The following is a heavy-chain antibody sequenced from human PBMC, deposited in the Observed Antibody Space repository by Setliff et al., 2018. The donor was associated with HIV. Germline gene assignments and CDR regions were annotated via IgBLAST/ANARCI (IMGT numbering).Heavy chain of an antibody. D-gene: IGHD6-13*01. CDR3: ARGGETYSSSWEAYYMDV. CDR2: LDPRSGGS. J-gene: IGHJ6*03. V-gene: IGHV1-2*02. CDR1: GYTFSGYY. Sequence: ASVKVSCKASGYTFSGYYIHWVRQAPGQGLEWMGWLDPRSGGSDYAQRFQGRVTMTRDTSISTAYMELSRLTSDDTAVYYCARGGETYSSSWEAYYMDVWGKGTTVTVSS.